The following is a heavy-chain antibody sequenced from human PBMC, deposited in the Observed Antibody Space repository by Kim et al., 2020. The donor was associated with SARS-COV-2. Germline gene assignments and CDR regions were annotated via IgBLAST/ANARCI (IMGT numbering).Heavy chain of an antibody. CDR3: ASDGYSYDQAFDY. V-gene: IGHV3-21*01. CDR1: GFTFSSYS. J-gene: IGHJ4*02. D-gene: IGHD5-18*01. Sequence: GGSLRLSCAASGFTFSSYSMNWVRQAPGKGLEWVSSISSSSSYIYYADSVKGRFTISRDSAKNSLYLQMNSLRAEDTAVYYCASDGYSYDQAFDYWGQGTLVTVSS. CDR2: ISSSSSYI.